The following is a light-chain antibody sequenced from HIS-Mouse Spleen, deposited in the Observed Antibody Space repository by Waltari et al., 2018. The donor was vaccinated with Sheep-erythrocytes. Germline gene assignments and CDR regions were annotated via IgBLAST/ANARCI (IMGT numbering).Light chain of an antibody. CDR3: CSYAGSYNHV. J-gene: IGLJ1*01. V-gene: IGLV1-47*01. Sequence: QSVLTQPPSASGTPGQRVTIPGSGSSSHLGRDYVNWYQQLPGTAPKLLIYRNNQRPSGVPDRFSGSKSGTSASPAISGLRSEDEADYYCCSYAGSYNHVFATGTKVTVL. CDR2: RNN. CDR1: SSHLGRDY.